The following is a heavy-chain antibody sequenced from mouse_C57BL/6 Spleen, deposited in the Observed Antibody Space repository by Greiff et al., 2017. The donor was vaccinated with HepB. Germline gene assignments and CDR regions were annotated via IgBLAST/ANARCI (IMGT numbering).Heavy chain of an antibody. D-gene: IGHD1-1*01. V-gene: IGHV5-4*01. CDR2: ISDGGSYT. Sequence: EVHLVESGGGLVKPGGSLKLSCAASGFTFSSYAMSWVRQTPEKRLEWVATISDGGSYTYYPDNVKGRFTISRDNAKNNLYLQMSHLKSEDTAMYYCARASNYYGSSYYFDYWGQGTTLTVSS. J-gene: IGHJ2*01. CDR1: GFTFSSYA. CDR3: ARASNYYGSSYYFDY.